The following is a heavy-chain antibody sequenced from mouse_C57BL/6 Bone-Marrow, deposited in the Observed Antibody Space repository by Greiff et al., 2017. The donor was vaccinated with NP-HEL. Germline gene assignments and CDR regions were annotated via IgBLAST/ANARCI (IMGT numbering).Heavy chain of an antibody. V-gene: IGHV14-4*01. CDR3: TTEGGYYGFDD. D-gene: IGHD2-3*01. J-gene: IGHJ2*01. Sequence: VQLQQSGAELVRPGASVKLSCTASGFNIKDDYMHWVKQRPEQGLEWIGWIDPENGDTEYASKFQGKATITADTSTNTAYLQLSSLTSEDTAVYYCTTEGGYYGFDDWGQGTTLTVTS. CDR2: IDPENGDT. CDR1: GFNIKDDY.